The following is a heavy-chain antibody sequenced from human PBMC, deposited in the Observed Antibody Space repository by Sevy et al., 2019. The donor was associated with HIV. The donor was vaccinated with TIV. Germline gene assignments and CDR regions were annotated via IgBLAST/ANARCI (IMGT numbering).Heavy chain of an antibody. J-gene: IGHJ4*02. Sequence: GGSLRLSCAASGFTFSSYGRHWVRQAPGKGLEWVAVIWYDGSNKYYADSVKGRFTISRDNSKNTLYLQMNSLRAEDTAVYYCARVGITGTTGIDYWGQGTLVTVSS. CDR1: GFTFSSYG. V-gene: IGHV3-33*01. CDR3: ARVGITGTTGIDY. CDR2: IWYDGSNK. D-gene: IGHD1-7*01.